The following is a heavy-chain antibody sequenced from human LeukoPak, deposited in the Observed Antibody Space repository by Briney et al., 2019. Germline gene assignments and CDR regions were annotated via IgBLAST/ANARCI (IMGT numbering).Heavy chain of an antibody. J-gene: IGHJ5*02. CDR2: IYTSGST. D-gene: IGHD1-26*01. V-gene: IGHV4-59*10. Sequence: NPSETLSLTCAVYGGSFSAYHWSWIRQPAGKGLEWIGRIYTSGSTNYNPSLKSRVTMSVDTSKNQFSLKLSSVTAADTAVYYCAREQVGAMNWFDPWGQGTLVTVSS. CDR1: GGSFSAYH. CDR3: AREQVGAMNWFDP.